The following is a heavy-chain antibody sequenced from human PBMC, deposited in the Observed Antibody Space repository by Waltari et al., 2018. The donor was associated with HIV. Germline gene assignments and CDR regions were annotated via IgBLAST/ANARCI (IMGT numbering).Heavy chain of an antibody. D-gene: IGHD1-26*01. CDR1: GGSISSYY. V-gene: IGHV4-59*01. Sequence: QVQLQESGPGLVKPSETLSLTCTVSGGSISSYYWSWIRQPPGKGLEWIGYIHYSGSTNYNPSLKSRVTISLDTSKNQFSLKLSSVTAADTAVYYCARDNSGSNDYWGQGTLVTVSS. CDR3: ARDNSGSNDY. J-gene: IGHJ4*02. CDR2: IHYSGST.